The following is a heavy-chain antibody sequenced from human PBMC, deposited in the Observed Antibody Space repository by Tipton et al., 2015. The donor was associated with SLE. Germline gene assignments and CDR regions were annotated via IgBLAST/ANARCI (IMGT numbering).Heavy chain of an antibody. J-gene: IGHJ4*02. Sequence: TLSLTCTVSGGSISSGGYYWSWIRQHPGKGLEWIGYIYYSGSTYYNPSLKSRVTISVDTSKNQFSLKLSSVTAADTAVYYCARHWIAAAYFDYWGQGTLVTVSS. V-gene: IGHV4-31*03. CDR3: ARHWIAAAYFDY. CDR1: GGSISSGGYY. CDR2: IYYSGST. D-gene: IGHD6-13*01.